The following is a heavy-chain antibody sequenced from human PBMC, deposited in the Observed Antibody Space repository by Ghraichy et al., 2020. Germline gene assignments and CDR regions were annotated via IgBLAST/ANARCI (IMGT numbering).Heavy chain of an antibody. J-gene: IGHJ5*02. V-gene: IGHV1-69*06. D-gene: IGHD2-2*02. CDR2: IIPIFGTA. Sequence: SVKVSCKASGGTFSSYAISWVRQAPGQGLEWMGGIIPIFGTANYAQKFQGRVTITADKSTSTAYMELSSLRSEDTAVYYCARDSTDSPAAIYRGMGWFDPWGQGTLVTVSS. CDR3: ARDSTDSPAAIYRGMGWFDP. CDR1: GGTFSSYA.